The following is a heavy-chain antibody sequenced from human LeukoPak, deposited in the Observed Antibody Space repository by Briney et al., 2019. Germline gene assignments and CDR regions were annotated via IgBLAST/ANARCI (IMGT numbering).Heavy chain of an antibody. CDR2: IYSGGST. J-gene: IGHJ4*02. CDR3: ARHDGGYGPFDY. D-gene: IGHD5-12*01. Sequence: GGSLRLSCAVSGFXVSSNYINWVRQAPGKGLEWVSIIYSGGSTYYTDSVKGRFTISRDNSKNTLYLQMNSLRAEDTAVYYCARHDGGYGPFDYWGQGTLVTVSS. V-gene: IGHV3-53*01. CDR1: GFXVSSNY.